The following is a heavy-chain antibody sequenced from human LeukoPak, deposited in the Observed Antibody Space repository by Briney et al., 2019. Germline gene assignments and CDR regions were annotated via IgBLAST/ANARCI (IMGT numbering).Heavy chain of an antibody. CDR2: INHSGST. CDR1: GGSVSGYY. CDR3: ARGVGATPEY. D-gene: IGHD1-26*01. V-gene: IGHV4-34*01. J-gene: IGHJ4*02. Sequence: SETLSLTCAVYGGSVSGYYWSWIRQSPGKGLEWIGQINHSGSTNHNPSLKSRVTISIDTSKNQFSLKLSSVTAADTAVYYCARGVGATPEYWGQGTLVTVSS.